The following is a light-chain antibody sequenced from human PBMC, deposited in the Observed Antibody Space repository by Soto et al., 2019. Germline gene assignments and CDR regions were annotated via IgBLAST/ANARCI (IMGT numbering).Light chain of an antibody. V-gene: IGLV2-14*03. J-gene: IGLJ1*01. CDR1: NSDVGAYNY. CDR3: SSYTTSSTYV. Sequence: QSALTQPASVTGSPGQSITISCTGTNSDVGAYNYVSWFQQHPGKAPKLMVYDVSNRPSGVSNRFSGSKSGNTASLTISGLQAEDEADYYCSSYTTSSTYVFGDGTRSPS. CDR2: DVS.